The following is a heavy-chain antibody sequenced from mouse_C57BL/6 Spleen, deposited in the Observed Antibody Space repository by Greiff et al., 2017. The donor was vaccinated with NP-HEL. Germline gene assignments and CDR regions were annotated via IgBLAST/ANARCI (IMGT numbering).Heavy chain of an antibody. D-gene: IGHD1-1*01. Sequence: EVQLQQSGAELVRPGASVKLSCTASGFNINDYYMHWVKQRPEQGLEWIGRIDPEDGDTEYAPKFQGKATMTADTSSNTAYPPLSILTSEDTAVYYCTTSYYYGSSSYYYAMDYWGQGTSDTVSS. J-gene: IGHJ4*01. CDR3: TTSYYYGSSSYYYAMDY. CDR1: GFNINDYY. CDR2: IDPEDGDT. V-gene: IGHV14-1*01.